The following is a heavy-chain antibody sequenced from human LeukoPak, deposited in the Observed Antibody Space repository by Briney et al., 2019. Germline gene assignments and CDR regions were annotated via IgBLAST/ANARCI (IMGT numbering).Heavy chain of an antibody. J-gene: IGHJ5*02. D-gene: IGHD6-19*01. V-gene: IGHV1-2*06. Sequence: ASVKVSCKASGYTFTGYYMHWVRQAPGQGLEWMGRINPNSGGTNYAQKCQGRVTMTRDTSISTAYMELSRLRSDDTAVYYCARERRAVAGGYNWFDPWGQGTLVTVSS. CDR2: INPNSGGT. CDR1: GYTFTGYY. CDR3: ARERRAVAGGYNWFDP.